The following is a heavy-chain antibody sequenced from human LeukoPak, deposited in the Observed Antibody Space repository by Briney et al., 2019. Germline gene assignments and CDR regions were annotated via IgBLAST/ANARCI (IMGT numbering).Heavy chain of an antibody. D-gene: IGHD3-10*01. CDR2: FDPEDGET. V-gene: IGHV1-24*01. CDR1: GYTLTELS. CDR3: ATITRGGYGSGSLYAFDI. Sequence: ASVKVSCKVSGYTLTELSMHWVRQAPGKGLEWMGGFDPEDGETIYAQKFQGRVTMTEDTSTDTAYMELSSLRSEDTAVYYCATITRGGYGSGSLYAFDIWGQGTMVTVSP. J-gene: IGHJ3*02.